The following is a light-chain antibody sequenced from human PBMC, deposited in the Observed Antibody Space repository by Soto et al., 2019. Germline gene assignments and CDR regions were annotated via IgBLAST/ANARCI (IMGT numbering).Light chain of an antibody. J-gene: IGKJ2*01. CDR1: QSISNY. Sequence: DIQMTQSPSSLSASVGDRVTITCRASQSISNYLNWYQQKPGKAHKLLIYAASSLQSGVPSRFSGRGSGTEFTLTISSLQPEYFATYYCQQSYSTPTFGQGIELEIK. V-gene: IGKV1-39*01. CDR3: QQSYSTPT. CDR2: AAS.